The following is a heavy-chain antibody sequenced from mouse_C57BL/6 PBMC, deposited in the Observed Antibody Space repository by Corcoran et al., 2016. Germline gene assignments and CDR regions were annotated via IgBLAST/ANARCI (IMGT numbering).Heavy chain of an antibody. CDR1: GYTFTDYY. V-gene: IGHV1-76*01. CDR3: AREGTNYGSSSLFDY. CDR2: IYPGSGNT. J-gene: IGHJ2*01. D-gene: IGHD1-1*01. Sequence: QVQLKQSGAELVRPGASVKLSCKASGYTFTDYYINWVKQRPGQGLEWIARIYPGSGNTYYNEKFKGKATLTAEKSSSTAYMQLSSLTSEDSAVYFCAREGTNYGSSSLFDYWGQGTTLTVSS.